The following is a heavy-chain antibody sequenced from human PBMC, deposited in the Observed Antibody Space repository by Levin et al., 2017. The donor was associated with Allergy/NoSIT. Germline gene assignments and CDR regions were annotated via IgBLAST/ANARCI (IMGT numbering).Heavy chain of an antibody. CDR2: IYSGGST. CDR3: ARGSFQIAVAGGAFDI. CDR1: GFTVSSNY. Sequence: SSETLSLTCAASGFTVSSNYMSWVRQAPGKGLEWVSVIYSGGSTYYADSVKGRFTISRDNSKNTLYLQMNSLRAEDTAVYYCARGSFQIAVAGGAFDIWGQGTMVTVSS. J-gene: IGHJ3*02. V-gene: IGHV3-53*01. D-gene: IGHD6-19*01.